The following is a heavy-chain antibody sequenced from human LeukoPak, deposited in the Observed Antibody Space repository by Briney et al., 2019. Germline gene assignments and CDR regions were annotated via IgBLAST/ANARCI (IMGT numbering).Heavy chain of an antibody. CDR3: AKDRCSNGVGCYYYYMDV. Sequence: GGSLRLSCAASGFTVSSNYMSWVRQAPGKGLEWVSIIYSGGSTFYADSVKGRFTISRDSSKNILYLQMNSLRAEDTAVYYCAKDRCSNGVGCYYYYMDVWGKGTTVTTSS. CDR1: GFTVSSNY. D-gene: IGHD2-8*01. J-gene: IGHJ6*03. V-gene: IGHV3-53*05. CDR2: IYSGGST.